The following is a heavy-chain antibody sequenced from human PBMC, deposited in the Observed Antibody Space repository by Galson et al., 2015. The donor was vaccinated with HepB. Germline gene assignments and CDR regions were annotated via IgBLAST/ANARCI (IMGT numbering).Heavy chain of an antibody. J-gene: IGHJ4*02. D-gene: IGHD5-18*01. CDR3: VKVDTAMVRGFDY. CDR2: ISSNGGST. CDR1: GFTFSSYA. V-gene: IGHV3-64D*06. Sequence: SLRLSCAASGFTFSSYAMHWVRQAPGKGLEYVSAISSNGGSTYYADSVKGRFTISRDNSKNTLYLQMSSLRAEDTAVYYCVKVDTAMVRGFDYWGQGTLVTVSS.